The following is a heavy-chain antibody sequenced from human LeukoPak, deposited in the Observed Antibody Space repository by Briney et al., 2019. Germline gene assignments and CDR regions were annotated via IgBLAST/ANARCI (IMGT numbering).Heavy chain of an antibody. CDR1: GYTFTSYG. Sequence: ASVKVSCKASGYTFTSYGISWVRQAPGQGLEWMGWISLYDGTTKFAQKIQGRVSLTTDTSTSTAYLELRSLKSDGTAIYYCAKDRMGLMTLPMTAADLWGQGTLVSVSS. D-gene: IGHD2-21*02. V-gene: IGHV1-18*01. CDR2: ISLYDGTT. CDR3: AKDRMGLMTLPMTAADL. J-gene: IGHJ5*02.